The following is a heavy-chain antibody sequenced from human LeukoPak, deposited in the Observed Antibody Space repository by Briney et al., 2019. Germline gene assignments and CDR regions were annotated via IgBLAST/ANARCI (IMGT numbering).Heavy chain of an antibody. CDR1: GASITDDDFH. J-gene: IGHJ4*02. V-gene: IGHV4-61*08. D-gene: IGHD3-9*01. CDR3: AREGNQISTGYPRNFDH. Sequence: SETLSLTCSLSGASITDDDFHWSWIRQSPGKGLEWIGYISDTEYTFYNPSVRSRVTISLDTSKNQFSLELTSVTPADTALYYCAREGNQISTGYPRNFDHWGQGILVTVSS. CDR2: ISDTEYT.